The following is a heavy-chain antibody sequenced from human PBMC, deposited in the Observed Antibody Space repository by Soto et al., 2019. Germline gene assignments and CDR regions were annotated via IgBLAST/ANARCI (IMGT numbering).Heavy chain of an antibody. CDR3: ATSAAGSYRFDY. D-gene: IGHD3-10*01. J-gene: IGHJ4*02. Sequence: ASVKVSCKVSGYTLTELSMHWVRQAPGKGLEWMGGFDPEDGETIYAQKFQGRVTMTEDTSTDTAYMELSSLRSEDTAVYYCATSAAGSYRFDYWGQGTLVTVSS. V-gene: IGHV1-24*01. CDR1: GYTLTELS. CDR2: FDPEDGET.